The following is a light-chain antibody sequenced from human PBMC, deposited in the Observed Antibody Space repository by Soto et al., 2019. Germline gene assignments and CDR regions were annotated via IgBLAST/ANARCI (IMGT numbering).Light chain of an antibody. CDR2: DDS. Sequence: SYELTQPPSVSVAPGQTARITCGGTNIGSKSVHWYQQKPGQAPVLVVYDDSDRPSGTPERFSGSNSGNTATLTISRVEAGDEADYYCQVWDSSSDHVVFGGGTKVTVL. CDR3: QVWDSSSDHVV. CDR1: NIGSKS. J-gene: IGLJ2*01. V-gene: IGLV3-21*02.